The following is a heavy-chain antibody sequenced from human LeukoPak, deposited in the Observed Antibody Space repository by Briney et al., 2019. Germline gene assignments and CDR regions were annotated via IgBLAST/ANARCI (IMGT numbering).Heavy chain of an antibody. CDR3: ARVDLSRHVYKDYYYYGMDV. D-gene: IGHD1-1*01. V-gene: IGHV3-33*01. J-gene: IGHJ6*02. Sequence: GGSLRLSCAASGFTFSSYGMHWVRQAPGKGLEWVAVIWYDGSNKYYADSVKGRFTSSRDNSKNTLYLQMNSLRAEDTAVYYCARVDLSRHVYKDYYYYGMDVGGQGTTVSVSS. CDR1: GFTFSSYG. CDR2: IWYDGSNK.